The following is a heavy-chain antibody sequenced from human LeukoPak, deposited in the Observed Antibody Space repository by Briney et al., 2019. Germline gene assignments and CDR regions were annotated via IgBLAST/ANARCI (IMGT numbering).Heavy chain of an antibody. Sequence: GGSLRLSCAASGFTFSSYSINWVRQAPGKGLEWVSYITRSSDVIYYADSVKGRFTVSRDNAENSLFLQMNSLRAEDMAVYYCARVSVYHNYMDAWGKGT. D-gene: IGHD5/OR15-5a*01. CDR1: GFTFSSYS. J-gene: IGHJ6*03. V-gene: IGHV3-48*01. CDR2: ITRSSDVI. CDR3: ARVSVYHNYMDA.